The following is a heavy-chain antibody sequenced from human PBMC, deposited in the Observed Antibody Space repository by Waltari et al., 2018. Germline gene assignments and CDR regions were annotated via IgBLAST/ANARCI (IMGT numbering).Heavy chain of an antibody. J-gene: IGHJ4*02. CDR2: STPILDTK. CDR3: ARDGTSSSHFDS. CDR1: GGNFGNYV. V-gene: IGHV1-69*01. Sequence: QVQMVQSGAEVKKPGSSVKVSCKASGGNFGNYVISWVRQAPGQGLEWMGGSTPILDTKNHAPNVRGRLTITADESTGTAYMELDSLRPDDTAIYFCARDGTSSSHFDSWGQGTQVTVSS.